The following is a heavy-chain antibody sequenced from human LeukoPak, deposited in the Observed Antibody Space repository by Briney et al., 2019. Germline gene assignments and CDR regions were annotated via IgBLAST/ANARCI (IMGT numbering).Heavy chain of an antibody. CDR3: ARYIVSYPHDAFDI. D-gene: IGHD1-26*01. J-gene: IGHJ3*02. V-gene: IGHV4-59*01. Sequence: SETLSLTCTVSGGSISSYYWSWIRQPPGKGLEWIGYIYYSGSTSYNPSIKSRVTISVDTSKKQFSLKLSSVTAADTAFYYCARYIVSYPHDAFDIWGQGTMVTVCS. CDR2: IYYSGST. CDR1: GGSISSYY.